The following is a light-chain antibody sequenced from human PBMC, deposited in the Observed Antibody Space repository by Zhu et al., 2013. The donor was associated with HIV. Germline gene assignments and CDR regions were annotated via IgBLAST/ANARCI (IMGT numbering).Light chain of an antibody. CDR3: QSYDSSLGEV. V-gene: IGLV2-14*01. CDR1: SSDVGGYDY. CDR2: EVS. J-gene: IGLJ1*01. Sequence: QSALTQPASVSGSPGQSITISCTGTSSDVGGYDYVSWYQQHPGKAPKLLIYEVSNRPSGVSARFSGSKSGTSASLAITGLQAEDEADYYCQSYDSSLGEVFGTGTKVTVL.